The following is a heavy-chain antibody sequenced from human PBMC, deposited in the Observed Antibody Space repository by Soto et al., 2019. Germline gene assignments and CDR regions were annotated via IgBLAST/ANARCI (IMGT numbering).Heavy chain of an antibody. Sequence: GGSLRLSCAASEFTFSSFAMSWVRQAPGKGLEWVSSTSNSGGNTYYADSVKGRFTISSDNSKNTLYLQMNSLRAEDTAVYYCARAWVSFGSGSTYFDYWGQGTLVTVSS. D-gene: IGHD3-10*01. CDR2: TSNSGGNT. CDR3: ARAWVSFGSGSTYFDY. CDR1: EFTFSSFA. V-gene: IGHV3-23*01. J-gene: IGHJ4*02.